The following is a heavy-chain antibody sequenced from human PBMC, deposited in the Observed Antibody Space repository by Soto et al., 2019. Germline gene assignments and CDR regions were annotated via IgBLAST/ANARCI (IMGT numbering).Heavy chain of an antibody. CDR2: ISGSGGTT. Sequence: EVQLLESGGGLVQPGESLRISCAASGFTFNSYAMSWVRQAPGKGLEWVSLISGSGGTTYYADSLKGRFTISRDISKNTLYLQMNSLRADDTAVYYCAKIAKQWLLTGWFDCWGQGTPVTVSS. V-gene: IGHV3-23*01. CDR3: AKIAKQWLLTGWFDC. CDR1: GFTFNSYA. J-gene: IGHJ4*02. D-gene: IGHD6-19*01.